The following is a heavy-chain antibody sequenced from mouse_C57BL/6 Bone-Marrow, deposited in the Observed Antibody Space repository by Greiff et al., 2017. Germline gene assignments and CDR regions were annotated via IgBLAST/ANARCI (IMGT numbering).Heavy chain of an antibody. J-gene: IGHJ4*01. D-gene: IGHD1-1*01. CDR3: ARGYLPDAMDY. CDR1: GYSITSGYD. V-gene: IGHV3-1*01. CDR2: ISYSGST. Sequence: EVQLVESGPGMVKPSQSLSLTCTVTGYSITSGYDWHWIRHFPGNKLEWMGYISYSGSTNYNPSLKSRISITHDTSKNHFFLKLNSVTTEDTATYYCARGYLPDAMDYWGQGTSVTVSS.